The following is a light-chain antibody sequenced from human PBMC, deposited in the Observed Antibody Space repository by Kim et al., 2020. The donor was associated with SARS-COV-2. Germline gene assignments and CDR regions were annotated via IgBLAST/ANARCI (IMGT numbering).Light chain of an antibody. V-gene: IGLV10-54*01. CDR3: SAWDNSLSAWV. J-gene: IGLJ3*02. Sequence: QAGLTQPPSVSKGLRQTATLTCTGNSNNVGNQGAAWLQQHQGHPPKPLSYRNNNRPSGISERLSASRSGNTASLTITGLQPEDEADYYCSAWDNSLSAWVFGGGTKLTVL. CDR2: RNN. CDR1: SNNVGNQG.